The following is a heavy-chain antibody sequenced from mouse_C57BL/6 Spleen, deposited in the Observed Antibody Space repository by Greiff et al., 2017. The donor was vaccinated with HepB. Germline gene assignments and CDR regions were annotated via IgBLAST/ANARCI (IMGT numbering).Heavy chain of an antibody. Sequence: EVKLQESGPGLVKPSQSLSLTCSVTGYSITSGYYWNLIRQFPGNKLEWMGYISYDGSNNYNPSLKNRIYITRDTSKNQFFLKLNSVTTEDTATYYCARGGYGNYGVWGTGTTVTVSS. V-gene: IGHV3-6*01. D-gene: IGHD2-10*02. CDR1: GYSITSGYY. CDR2: ISYDGSN. J-gene: IGHJ1*03. CDR3: ARGGYGNYGV.